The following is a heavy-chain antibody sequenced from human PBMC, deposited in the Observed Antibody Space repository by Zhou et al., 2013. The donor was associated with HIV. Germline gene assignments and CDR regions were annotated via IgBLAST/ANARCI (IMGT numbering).Heavy chain of an antibody. Sequence: QVQLVQSGAEVKMPGSSAKVSCEASGGSFSRHAITWVRQARGQGLEWMGGIIPIFGTATYSQKFQGRVTLSTDESTTTAYMELNRLTSDDTAVYYCARRRGGVPVRGDVYYMDVVGTKGPRSPSP. CDR1: GGSFSRHA. D-gene: IGHD3-10*01. J-gene: IGHJ6*03. CDR2: IIPIFGTA. CDR3: ARRRGGVPVRGDVYYMDV. V-gene: IGHV1-69*05.